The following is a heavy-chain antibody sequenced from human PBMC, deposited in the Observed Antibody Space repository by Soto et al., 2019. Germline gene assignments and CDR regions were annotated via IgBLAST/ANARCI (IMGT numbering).Heavy chain of an antibody. D-gene: IGHD1-26*01. CDR2: IIPIFGTA. CDR1: GGTFSSYS. J-gene: IGHJ4*02. CDR3: ARDGGRHSGGIDY. Sequence: QVQLVQSGAEVKKPGSSVKVSCKASGGTFSSYSINWVRQAPGQGREWMGEIIPIFGTANYAQKFQGRVTITADEYTSTASMELSSLRSEDTAVYYCARDGGRHSGGIDYWGQGTLVTVSS. V-gene: IGHV1-69*01.